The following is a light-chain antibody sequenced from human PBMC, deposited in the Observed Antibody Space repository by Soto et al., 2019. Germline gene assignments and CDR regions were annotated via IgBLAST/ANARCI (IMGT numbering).Light chain of an antibody. CDR2: AAS. Sequence: DIELTQSPSSLSASVGDKLTISCRANQSITNFLNWYQKKPGEVPRLLIYAASRLGNGVPSRFSGSGSGTDFALTINSLQPEDFATYYCQQSYTTPRLSFGGGTRVDFK. CDR3: QQSYTTPRLS. J-gene: IGKJ4*01. V-gene: IGKV1-39*01. CDR1: QSITNF.